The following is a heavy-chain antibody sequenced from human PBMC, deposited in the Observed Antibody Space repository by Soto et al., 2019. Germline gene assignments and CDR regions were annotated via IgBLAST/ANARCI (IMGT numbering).Heavy chain of an antibody. V-gene: IGHV4-4*07. J-gene: IGHJ4*02. D-gene: IGHD6-13*01. CDR2: IYTSGST. Sequence: SETLSLTCTVSAGSISSYYWSWIRQPAGKELEWIARIYTSGSTNYNPSLKSRVTMSVDTSKNQFSLKLSSVTAADTAVYYCARVIRQQLVNYYFDYWGQGTLVTVSS. CDR3: ARVIRQQLVNYYFDY. CDR1: AGSISSYY.